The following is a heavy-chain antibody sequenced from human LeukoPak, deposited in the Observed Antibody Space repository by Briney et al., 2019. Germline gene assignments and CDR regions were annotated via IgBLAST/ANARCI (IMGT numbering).Heavy chain of an antibody. J-gene: IGHJ5*02. CDR2: ISAGGGGS. V-gene: IGHV3-23*01. Sequence: GGSLRLSCAASGFILSNYAMSWVRQAPGKGLEWVSSISAGGGGSYYADSVKGRFTISRDNSKNTLYLQMNSLRAEDTAVYYCARDRHWFDPWGQGTLVTVSS. CDR1: GFILSNYA. CDR3: ARDRHWFDP.